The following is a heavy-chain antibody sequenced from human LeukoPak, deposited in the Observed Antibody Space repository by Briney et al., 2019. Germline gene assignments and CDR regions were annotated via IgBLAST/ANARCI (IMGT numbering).Heavy chain of an antibody. D-gene: IGHD3-22*01. CDR3: ARAPWGVYDSSGYYYY. Sequence: ASVKVSCKASGYTFTSYYMHWVRQAPGQGLEWMGIINPSGGSTSYAQKFQGRVTMTRDTSTSTVYMELSSLRSEDTAVYYCARAPWGVYDSSGYYYYWGQGTLATVSS. CDR1: GYTFTSYY. CDR2: INPSGGST. V-gene: IGHV1-46*01. J-gene: IGHJ4*02.